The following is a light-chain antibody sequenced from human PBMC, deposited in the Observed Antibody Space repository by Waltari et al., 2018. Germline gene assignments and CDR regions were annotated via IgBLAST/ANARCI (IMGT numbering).Light chain of an antibody. CDR3: QQLGA. CDR1: QGISSA. Sequence: AIQLTQSPSSLSASVGDRVLITCRSSQGISSALSWCQQKPGKAPKLLIYEASSLQSGVPSRSSGSGSGTDFTLTISSLQPEDFATYYGQQLGAFGPGTKVDIK. V-gene: IGKV1-13*02. J-gene: IGKJ3*01. CDR2: EAS.